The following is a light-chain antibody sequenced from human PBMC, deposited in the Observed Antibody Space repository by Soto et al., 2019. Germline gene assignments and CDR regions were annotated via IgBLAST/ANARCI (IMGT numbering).Light chain of an antibody. J-gene: IGKJ1*01. CDR1: QSVSSSY. CDR3: HQYGSSPQT. CDR2: GAS. V-gene: IGKV3-20*01. Sequence: EIVLTQSPGTLSLSPGERATLSCRASQSVSSSYLAWYQQKPGQAPRLLIYGASSRATGIPDRFSGSGSGTDFTLTISRLEPEDFAVYFCHQYGSSPQTFDRGTKVDIK.